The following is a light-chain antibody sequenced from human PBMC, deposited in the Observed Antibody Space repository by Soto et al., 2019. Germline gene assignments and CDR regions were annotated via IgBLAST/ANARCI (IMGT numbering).Light chain of an antibody. V-gene: IGKV1-39*01. Sequence: DIQMTQSPSSLSASVGDIFTITSRASQSISSYLNWYQQKPGKAPKLLIYAASSLQSGVPSRFSGSGSGTDFTLTISSLQPEDFATYYCQQSYSTLIPFGQGTRLEIK. CDR1: QSISSY. CDR3: QQSYSTLIP. CDR2: AAS. J-gene: IGKJ5*01.